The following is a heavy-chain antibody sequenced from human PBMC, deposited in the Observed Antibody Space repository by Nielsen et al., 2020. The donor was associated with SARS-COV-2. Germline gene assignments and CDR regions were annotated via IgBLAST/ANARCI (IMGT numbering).Heavy chain of an antibody. CDR1: GFTFSSYW. V-gene: IGHV3-74*01. J-gene: IGHJ6*02. D-gene: IGHD3-9*01. Sequence: GESLKISCAASGFTFSSYWMHWVRQAPGKGLVWVSRINSDGSSTSYADSVKGRFTISRDNAKNTLYLQMNSLRDEDTAVYYCARDANYDILTGYYLDYYGMDVWGQGTTVTVSS. CDR3: ARDANYDILTGYYLDYYGMDV. CDR2: INSDGSST.